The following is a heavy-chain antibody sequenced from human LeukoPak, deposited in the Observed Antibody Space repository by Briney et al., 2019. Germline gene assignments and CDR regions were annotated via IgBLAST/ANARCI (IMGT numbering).Heavy chain of an antibody. CDR2: ISAYNGNI. Sequence: GASVKVSCKASGYTFTSYGISWVRQAPGQGLEWMGWISAYNGNINYAQKLQGRVTMTTATSTSPAYMELRSLRSDDTAVYYCARDRELRDFWSGYYVLGVVPYYFDYWGQGTLVTVSS. CDR3: ARDRELRDFWSGYYVLGVVPYYFDY. D-gene: IGHD3-3*01. J-gene: IGHJ4*02. CDR1: GYTFTSYG. V-gene: IGHV1-18*01.